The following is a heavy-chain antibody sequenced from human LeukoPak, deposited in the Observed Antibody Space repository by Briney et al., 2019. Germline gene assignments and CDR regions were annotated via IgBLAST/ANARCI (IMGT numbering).Heavy chain of an antibody. J-gene: IGHJ3*02. CDR2: ISGDGGST. V-gene: IGHV3-43*02. Sequence: GGSLRHSCAASGFTFDDYAMHWVRQAPGKGLEWVSLISGDGGSTYYADSVKGRFTISRDNSKNSLYLQMNSLRTEDTALYYCAKALYYYDSFGAFDIWGQGTMVTVSS. CDR1: GFTFDDYA. D-gene: IGHD3-22*01. CDR3: AKALYYYDSFGAFDI.